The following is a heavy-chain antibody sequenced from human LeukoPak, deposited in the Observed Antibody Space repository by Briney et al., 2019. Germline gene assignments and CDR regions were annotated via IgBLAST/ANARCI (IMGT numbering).Heavy chain of an antibody. CDR3: AREPHSMKYYYGSGSLAGILDV. Sequence: ASVKVSCKASGYTFTGYYMHWVRQAPGQGLEWMGWINPNSGGTNYAQKFQGRVTMTRDTSISTAYMELSRLRSDDTAVYYCAREPHSMKYYYGSGSLAGILDVWGKGTTVTVSS. V-gene: IGHV1-2*02. D-gene: IGHD3-10*01. J-gene: IGHJ6*04. CDR1: GYTFTGYY. CDR2: INPNSGGT.